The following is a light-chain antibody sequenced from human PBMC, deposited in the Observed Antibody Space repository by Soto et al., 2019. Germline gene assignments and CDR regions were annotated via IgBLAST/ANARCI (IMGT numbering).Light chain of an antibody. CDR1: QNINSN. J-gene: IGKJ4*02. V-gene: IGKV3D-15*01. CDR3: QQYKDWPPLT. CDR2: GAS. Sequence: EILMTQSPLTLSVSPGEGATLSCRASQNINSNLAWYQQRPGQAPRVLIYGASSRASGIPDRFSGSGSGTDFTLTINSLEPDDFAVYNCQQYKDWPPLTFGGGTRVESK.